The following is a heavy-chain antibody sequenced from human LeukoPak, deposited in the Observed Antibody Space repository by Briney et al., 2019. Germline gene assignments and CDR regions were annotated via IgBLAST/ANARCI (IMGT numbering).Heavy chain of an antibody. CDR1: GFTFSSYA. Sequence: GGSLRLSCAGSGFTFSSYAMSWVRQAPGKGLEWVSAISGSGGSTYYADSVKGRFTISRDNSKDTLYLQMNSLRAEDTAVYYCAKVTGIAAAARVDYWGQGTLVT. CDR3: AKVTGIAAAARVDY. D-gene: IGHD6-13*01. J-gene: IGHJ4*01. CDR2: ISGSGGST. V-gene: IGHV3-23*01.